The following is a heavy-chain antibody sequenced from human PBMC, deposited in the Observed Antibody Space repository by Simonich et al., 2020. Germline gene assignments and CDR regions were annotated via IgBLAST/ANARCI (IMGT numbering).Heavy chain of an antibody. CDR3: ARWIAVAGTGAYGMDV. CDR2: IKSDGSST. D-gene: IGHD6-19*01. V-gene: IGHV3-74*01. J-gene: IGHJ6*02. Sequence: EVQLVESGGGLVQPGGSLRLSCAASGFTFSSSWLHWVRQAPGMGLVWDSRIKSDGSSTSDADAVKGRFTISRDNAKNSLYLQMNSLRAEDTAVYYCARWIAVAGTGAYGMDVWGQGTTVTVSS. CDR1: GFTFSSSW.